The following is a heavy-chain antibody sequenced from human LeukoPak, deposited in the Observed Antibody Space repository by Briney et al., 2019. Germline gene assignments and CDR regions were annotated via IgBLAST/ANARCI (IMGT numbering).Heavy chain of an antibody. Sequence: GSLRLSCAASGFTFSSYGMHWVRQAPGKGLEWVAVIWYDGSNKYYADSVKGRFTISRDNSKNTLYLQMNSLGAEDTAVYYCARAPYCSSTSCGGPNWFDPWGQGTLVTVSS. D-gene: IGHD2-2*01. J-gene: IGHJ5*02. CDR2: IWYDGSNK. V-gene: IGHV3-33*01. CDR3: ARAPYCSSTSCGGPNWFDP. CDR1: GFTFSSYG.